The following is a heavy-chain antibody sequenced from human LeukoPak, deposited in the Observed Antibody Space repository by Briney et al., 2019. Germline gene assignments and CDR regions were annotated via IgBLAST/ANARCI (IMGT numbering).Heavy chain of an antibody. Sequence: SETLSLTCTVSGGSISSSSYYWGWIRQPPGKGLEWIGSIYYSGSTYYNPSLKSRVTISVDTSKNQFSLKLSSVTAADTAVYYCARDYGDTAMVDLNWFDPWGQGTLVTVSS. CDR2: IYYSGST. J-gene: IGHJ5*02. V-gene: IGHV4-39*02. CDR1: GGSISSSSYY. D-gene: IGHD5-18*01. CDR3: ARDYGDTAMVDLNWFDP.